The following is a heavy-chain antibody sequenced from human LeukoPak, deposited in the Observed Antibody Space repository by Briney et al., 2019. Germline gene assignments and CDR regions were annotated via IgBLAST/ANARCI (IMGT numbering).Heavy chain of an antibody. V-gene: IGHV4-59*01. CDR2: IYYSGST. CDR1: GGSISSYY. D-gene: IGHD4-23*01. CDR3: ARDNGGNRDAFDI. J-gene: IGHJ3*02. Sequence: SETLSPTCTVSGGSISSYYWSWIRQPPGKGLEWIGYIYYSGSTNYNPSLKSRVTISVDTSKNQFSLKLSSVTAADTAVYYCARDNGGNRDAFDIWGQGTMVTVSS.